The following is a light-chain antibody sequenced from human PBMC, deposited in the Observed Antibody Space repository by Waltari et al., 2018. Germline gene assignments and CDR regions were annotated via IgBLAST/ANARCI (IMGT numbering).Light chain of an antibody. V-gene: IGLV2-8*01. CDR1: NNDLASYNH. CDR3: TSYGGDNNIVI. J-gene: IGLJ2*01. Sequence: QSALTQPPSASGSPGQSVTISCIGTNNDLASYNHFPWYQQHPGKAPKFIIFEVNKRPSGVPDRFSGSKSGNTASLTVSGLQAEDEADYYCTSYGGDNNIVIFGGGTKLTVL. CDR2: EVN.